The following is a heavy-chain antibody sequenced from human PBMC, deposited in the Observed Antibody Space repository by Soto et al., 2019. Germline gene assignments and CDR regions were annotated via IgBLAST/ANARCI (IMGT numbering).Heavy chain of an antibody. D-gene: IGHD2-21*02. CDR1: GFRFSDHS. CDR2: ISSSSDNI. J-gene: IGHJ4*02. Sequence: GGSLRLSCVASGFRFSDHSMTWVRQSPGKRLQWIAYISSSSDNIYYAESVRGRFTVSRDNAKNALFLQMNSLRDDDTATYYCARLPKGSLVTAWGQGTRVTVSS. CDR3: ARLPKGSLVTA. V-gene: IGHV3-48*02.